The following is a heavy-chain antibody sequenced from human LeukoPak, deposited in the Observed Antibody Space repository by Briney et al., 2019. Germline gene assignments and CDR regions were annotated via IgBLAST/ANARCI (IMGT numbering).Heavy chain of an antibody. CDR1: GYTFTGYY. Sequence: GASVKVSCKASGYTFTGYYMHWVRQAPGQGLEWMGWINPNSGGTNYAQKFQGRVTMTRDTSISTAYMELSRLRSDDTAVYYCARDLGDITMVRGVTNYGMDVWGQGTTVTVSS. CDR3: ARDLGDITMVRGVTNYGMDV. CDR2: INPNSGGT. V-gene: IGHV1-2*02. D-gene: IGHD3-10*01. J-gene: IGHJ6*02.